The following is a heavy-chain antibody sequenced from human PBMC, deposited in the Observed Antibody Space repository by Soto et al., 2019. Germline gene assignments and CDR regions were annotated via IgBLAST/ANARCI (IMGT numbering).Heavy chain of an antibody. CDR2: IRSKANSYAT. Sequence: EVQLVESGGGLVQPGGSLKLSCAASGFTFSGSAMHWVRQASGKGLEWVGRIRSKANSYATAYAASVKGRFTISRDDSKNTAYLQMNSLKTEDTAVYYCTRRAPTPGAGGGMDVWGQGTTVTVSS. V-gene: IGHV3-73*02. CDR3: TRRAPTPGAGGGMDV. J-gene: IGHJ6*02. CDR1: GFTFSGSA. D-gene: IGHD2-15*01.